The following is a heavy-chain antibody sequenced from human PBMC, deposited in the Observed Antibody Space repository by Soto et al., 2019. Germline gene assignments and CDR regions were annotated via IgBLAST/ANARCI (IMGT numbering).Heavy chain of an antibody. CDR3: ARVEYYYDSSGNFTRPPDAFDI. J-gene: IGHJ3*02. V-gene: IGHV1-69*13. CDR2: IIPIFGTA. Sequence: SVKVSCKASGGTFSSYAISWVRQAPGQGLEWMGGIIPIFGTANYAQKFQGRVTITADESTSTAYMELSSLRSEDTAVYYCARVEYYYDSSGNFTRPPDAFDIWGQGTMVTVSS. D-gene: IGHD3-22*01. CDR1: GGTFSSYA.